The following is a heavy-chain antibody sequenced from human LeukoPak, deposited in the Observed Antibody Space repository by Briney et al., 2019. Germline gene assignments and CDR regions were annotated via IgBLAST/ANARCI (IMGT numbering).Heavy chain of an antibody. J-gene: IGHJ3*02. CDR1: GYRFTNYW. V-gene: IGHV5-51*01. Sequence: GESLKISCKGSGYRFTNYWIGWVRQMPGKSLEWIKIIYPGDSDTRYSPSFQGQVTISADKSINTAYLQWSSLKASDSAMYYCARQKYSSGFDAFDIWGQGTMVTVSS. CDR2: IYPGDSDT. CDR3: ARQKYSSGFDAFDI. D-gene: IGHD5-18*01.